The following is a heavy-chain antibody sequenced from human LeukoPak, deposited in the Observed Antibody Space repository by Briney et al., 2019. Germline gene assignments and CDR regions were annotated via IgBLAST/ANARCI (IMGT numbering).Heavy chain of an antibody. Sequence: GGSLRLPCVDSGFSRRYWMHWVRQVPGKGLVWVSRINEDGTYTSYADSVKGRFTISRDNAKNTLYLQMNSLSVDDTAVYYCANDLSGYYDYWGQGTLVTVSS. V-gene: IGHV3-74*01. J-gene: IGHJ4*02. CDR3: ANDLSGYYDY. CDR2: INEDGTYT. CDR1: GFSRRYW. D-gene: IGHD3-22*01.